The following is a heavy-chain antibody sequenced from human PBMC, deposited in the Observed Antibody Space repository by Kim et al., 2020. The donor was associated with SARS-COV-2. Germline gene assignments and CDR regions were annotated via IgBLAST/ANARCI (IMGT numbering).Heavy chain of an antibody. J-gene: IGHJ5*02. Sequence: SETLSLTCTVSGDSISSGTYYWVWIRHPPGKGLEWIGSIFYSGSTYYSPSLKSRVTISVDTSNNQFSLQLRSVTAADTALYYCARRLNGWFDPWGQGTLVTVSS. D-gene: IGHD2-8*01. CDR1: GDSISSGTYY. V-gene: IGHV4-39*01. CDR3: ARRLNGWFDP. CDR2: IFYSGST.